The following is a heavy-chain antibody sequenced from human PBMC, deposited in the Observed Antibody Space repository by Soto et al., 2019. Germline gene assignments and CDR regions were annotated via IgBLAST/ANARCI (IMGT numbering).Heavy chain of an antibody. CDR1: GLTFRDRY. CDR2: IRKKTNSYTT. CDR3: TTVTTVDYYFDY. J-gene: IGHJ4*02. Sequence: LRLSCAASGLTFRDRYIAWVRQAPGQGLEWVGRIRKKTNSYTTEYAASVKGRFIISRDDSTNSLYLQMSSLKTEDTAVYYCTTVTTVDYYFDYWRQGTLFTVSS. V-gene: IGHV3-72*01. D-gene: IGHD4-17*01.